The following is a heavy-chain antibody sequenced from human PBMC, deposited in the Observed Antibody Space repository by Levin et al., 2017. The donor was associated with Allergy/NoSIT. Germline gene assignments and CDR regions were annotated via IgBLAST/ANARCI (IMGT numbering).Heavy chain of an antibody. D-gene: IGHD5-12*01. J-gene: IGHJ5*01. CDR3: ASGWLRSDS. CDR1: LFTVIIIS. V-gene: IGHV3-48*01. CDR2: ISSSATPI. Sequence: PGGSLRLSCVASLFTVIIISINFFLHSPLKGLEWVSYISSSATPIYYADSVKGRFTMSRDNAKKSLYLQMNSLRAEDTAVYYCASGWLRSDSWGQGTLVTVSS.